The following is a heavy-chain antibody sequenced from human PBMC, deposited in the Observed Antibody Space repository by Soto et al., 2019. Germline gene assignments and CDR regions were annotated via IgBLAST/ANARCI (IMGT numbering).Heavy chain of an antibody. J-gene: IGHJ4*02. CDR2: INAGNGNS. Sequence: QVQLVQSGAEEKKPGASVKVSCKASGYTFTSYAMHWVRQAPGQRLEWMGGINAGNGNSKYSQKSKGRVTITRDTSASTAYMELSSLRSEDTAVYYCARGSGYYYWDDYWGQGTLVTVSS. CDR1: GYTFTSYA. CDR3: ARGSGYYYWDDY. D-gene: IGHD3-22*01. V-gene: IGHV1-3*05.